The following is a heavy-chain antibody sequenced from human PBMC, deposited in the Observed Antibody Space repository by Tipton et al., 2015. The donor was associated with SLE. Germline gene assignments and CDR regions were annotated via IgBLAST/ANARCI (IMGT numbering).Heavy chain of an antibody. CDR2: IYYSGST. D-gene: IGHD4-17*01. CDR3: ARDLRSMTTVTRGFDL. V-gene: IGHV4-59*11. Sequence: TLSLTCTVSGGSISSHYWSWIRQPPGKGLEWIGYIYYSGSTNYNPSLKSRVTISVDTSKNQFSLKLSSVTAADTDVYYCARDLRSMTTVTRGFDLWGRGTLVTVSS. CDR1: GGSISSHY. J-gene: IGHJ2*01.